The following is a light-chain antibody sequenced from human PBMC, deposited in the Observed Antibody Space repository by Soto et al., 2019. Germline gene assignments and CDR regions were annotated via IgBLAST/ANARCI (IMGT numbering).Light chain of an antibody. CDR3: SSYAGSSNA. Sequence: QSVLTQPASVSGSPGQSITISCTGTSSDVGGYNYVSWYQQYPGKAPKLMIYEVNKRPSGVPDRFSGSKSGNTASLTVSGLQAEDEADYYCSSYAGSSNAFGTGTKVTVL. CDR1: SSDVGGYNY. CDR2: EVN. J-gene: IGLJ1*01. V-gene: IGLV2-8*01.